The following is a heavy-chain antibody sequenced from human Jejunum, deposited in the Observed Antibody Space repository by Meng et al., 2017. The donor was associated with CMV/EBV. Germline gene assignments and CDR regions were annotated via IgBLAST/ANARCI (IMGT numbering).Heavy chain of an antibody. CDR3: AIASGGSGLDH. J-gene: IGHJ1*01. D-gene: IGHD2-15*01. CDR2: SNPGGGGT. V-gene: IGHV1-46*01. Sequence: QFHLLQPGPEVTKPVASARPSSNPSGSSLTRYYLPWVRRCPRQGLEWIGGSNPGGGGTRYSQQFHDRVTITKDRPTSTVYMELSSLGYEDTAIYYCAIASGGSGLDHWGQGTLVTVSS. CDR1: GSSLTRYY.